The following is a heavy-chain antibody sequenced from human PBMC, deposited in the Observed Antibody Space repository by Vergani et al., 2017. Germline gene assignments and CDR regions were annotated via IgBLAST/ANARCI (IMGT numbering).Heavy chain of an antibody. CDR3: AREYSSSVGFLAY. D-gene: IGHD6-6*01. V-gene: IGHV4-4*07. CDR2: IYTSEST. Sequence: QVQLQESGPGLVKPSETLSLTCAVSGFSIDNGYYWSWIRQPAGKGLEWIGRIYTSESTNYNPSLKSRVTMSVDTSKHQFSLKLSSVTAADTAVYYCAREYSSSVGFLAYWGQGTMVTVSS. CDR1: GFSIDNGYY. J-gene: IGHJ4*02.